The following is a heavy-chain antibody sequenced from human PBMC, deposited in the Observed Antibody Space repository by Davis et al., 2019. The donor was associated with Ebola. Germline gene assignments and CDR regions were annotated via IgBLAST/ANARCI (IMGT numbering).Heavy chain of an antibody. CDR3: ANGVIAGTPHSEYYDYYYGMDV. D-gene: IGHD1-7*01. CDR1: GCTLSSYA. CDR2: IIPIFGTP. J-gene: IGHJ6*02. V-gene: IGHV1-69*13. Sequence: SVTVSCQASGCTLSSYAISWLRQAPGPGLEWMGGIIPIFGTPNYAQKFQGRVTITADESTSTAYMELSSLRSEDTTVYYCANGVIAGTPHSEYYDYYYGMDVWGQGTTVTVSS.